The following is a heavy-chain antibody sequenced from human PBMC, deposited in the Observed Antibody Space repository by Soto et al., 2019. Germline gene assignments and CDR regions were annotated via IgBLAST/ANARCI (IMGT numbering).Heavy chain of an antibody. D-gene: IGHD4-17*01. J-gene: IGHJ3*02. CDR2: INPNSGGT. Sequence: ASVKVSCKASGYTFTGYHMHWVRQAPGQGLEWMGWINPNSGGTNYAQKFQGRVTMTRDTSTNTAYMELSRLRSDDTAVYYCARLRLRLDVFDIWGQGTMVTVSS. V-gene: IGHV1-2*02. CDR1: GYTFTGYH. CDR3: ARLRLRLDVFDI.